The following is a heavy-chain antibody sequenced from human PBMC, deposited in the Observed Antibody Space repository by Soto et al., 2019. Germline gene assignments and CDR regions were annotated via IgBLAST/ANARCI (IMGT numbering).Heavy chain of an antibody. V-gene: IGHV1-69*06. J-gene: IGHJ4*02. D-gene: IGHD6-19*01. CDR2: IVPNIGTV. Sequence: QVQLVQSGAEVMQPGSSVKVSCKPSGGTITNFINYPINWVRQSPGQGLEWMGGIVPNIGTVNYAQKFQGRVTMTADKSTGTVYMELSSLRSDDSALYYCAMRNTAGFLRYFDNWGQGTLVTVSS. CDR1: GGTITNFINYP. CDR3: AMRNTAGFLRYFDN.